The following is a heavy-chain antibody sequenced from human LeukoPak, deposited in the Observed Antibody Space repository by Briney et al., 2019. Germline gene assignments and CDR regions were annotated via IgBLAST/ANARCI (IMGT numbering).Heavy chain of an antibody. D-gene: IGHD6-6*01. Sequence: GASVKVSCKASGGTFSSYAISWVRQAPGQGLEWMGGIIPIFGTANYAQKFQGRVTITADKSTRTAYMELSSLRSEDTAVYYCARTVPGSSSLDPWGQGTLVTVSS. CDR3: ARTVPGSSSLDP. J-gene: IGHJ5*02. CDR1: GGTFSSYA. V-gene: IGHV1-69*06. CDR2: IIPIFGTA.